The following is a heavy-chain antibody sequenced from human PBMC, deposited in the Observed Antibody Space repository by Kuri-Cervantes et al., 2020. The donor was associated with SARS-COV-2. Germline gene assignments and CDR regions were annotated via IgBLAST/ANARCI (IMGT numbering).Heavy chain of an antibody. Sequence: SETLSLTCAVYGGSFSGYYWSWIRQPPGEGLEWIGEINHSGSTNYNPSLKSRVTISVDTSKNQFSLKLSSVTAADTAVYYCARESGSYYGYWGQGTLVTVSS. V-gene: IGHV4-34*01. CDR1: GGSFSGYY. J-gene: IGHJ4*02. CDR3: ARESGSYYGY. D-gene: IGHD1-26*01. CDR2: INHSGST.